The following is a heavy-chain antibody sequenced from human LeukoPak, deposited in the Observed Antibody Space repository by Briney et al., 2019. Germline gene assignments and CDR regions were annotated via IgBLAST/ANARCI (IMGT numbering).Heavy chain of an antibody. CDR2: INAGNGNT. D-gene: IGHD2-2*01. CDR3: ARSIVPAAINYYYYGMDV. J-gene: IGHJ6*02. Sequence: ASVKVSCKASGYTFTSYGISWVRQAPGQRLEWMGWINAGNGNTKYSQKFQGRVTITRDTSASTAYMELSSLRSEDTAVYYCARSIVPAAINYYYYGMDVWGQGTTVTVSS. V-gene: IGHV1-3*01. CDR1: GYTFTSYG.